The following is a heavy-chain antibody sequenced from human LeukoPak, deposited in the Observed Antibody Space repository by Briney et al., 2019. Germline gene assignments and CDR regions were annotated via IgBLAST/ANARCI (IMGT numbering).Heavy chain of an antibody. D-gene: IGHD3-22*01. CDR2: ITATGDTA. CDR3: AKDRSYYDSSGYFDY. V-gene: IGHV3-23*01. Sequence: GGSLRLSCVASGFTFTKCAMSWIRQAPGKGLEWVAIITATGDTAYYADSVKGRFTISRDNSRNTVYMQMDSLRAEDTAVYHCAKDRSYYDSSGYFDYWGQGTLVTVSS. CDR1: GFTFTKCA. J-gene: IGHJ4*02.